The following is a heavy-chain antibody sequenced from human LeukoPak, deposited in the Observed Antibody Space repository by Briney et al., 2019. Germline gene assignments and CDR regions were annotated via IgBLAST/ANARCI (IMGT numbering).Heavy chain of an antibody. D-gene: IGHD3-22*01. Sequence: GGSLRLSCAASGFTLSTYAMSWVRQAPGKGLEWVSGITGSGGSTYYVDSVKGRFTISRDNSKNTLYLQMNSLRAEDTAVYYCAKDGGPRYYYDSSGYYYLDYWGQGTLVTVSS. CDR3: AKDGGPRYYYDSSGYYYLDY. V-gene: IGHV3-23*01. J-gene: IGHJ4*02. CDR1: GFTLSTYA. CDR2: ITGSGGST.